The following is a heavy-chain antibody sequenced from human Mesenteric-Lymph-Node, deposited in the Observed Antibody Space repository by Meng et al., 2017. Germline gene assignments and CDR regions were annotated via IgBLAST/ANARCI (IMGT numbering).Heavy chain of an antibody. D-gene: IGHD1-26*01. CDR1: GFTFSSYA. CDR2: IYSGGST. J-gene: IGHJ3*02. Sequence: GESLKISCAASGFTFSSYAMHWVRQAPGKGLEWVSVIYSGGSTYYADSVKGRFTISRDNSKNTLYLQMNSLRAEDTAVYYCASGGSGSLDAFDIWGQGTMVTVSS. V-gene: IGHV3-53*01. CDR3: ASGGSGSLDAFDI.